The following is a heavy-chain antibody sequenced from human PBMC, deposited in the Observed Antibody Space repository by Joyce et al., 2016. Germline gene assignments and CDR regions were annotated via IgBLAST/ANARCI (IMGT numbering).Heavy chain of an antibody. V-gene: IGHV3-30-3*01. J-gene: IGHJ4*02. D-gene: IGHD3-10*01. CDR2: ISFEGDNK. Sequence: QVQLVESGGGVVQPGRSLRLSCAASGFSFSNYVMHWVREAPGKRLEGVSVISFEGDNKNYADSGKGRVTISKDNSKNTLYLQLNRLGAEDTAVYCCARDFARSMVRGVIRGGLDYWGQGTLVIVSS. CDR3: ARDFARSMVRGVIRGGLDY. CDR1: GFSFSNYV.